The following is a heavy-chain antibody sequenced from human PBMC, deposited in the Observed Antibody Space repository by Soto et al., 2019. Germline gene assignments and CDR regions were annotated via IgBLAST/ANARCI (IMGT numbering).Heavy chain of an antibody. J-gene: IGHJ6*02. D-gene: IGHD6-13*01. CDR1: GGTFSSYA. CDR3: ARNRLSQLIYYYGMDV. CDR2: IIPIFGTA. V-gene: IGHV1-69*13. Sequence: GASLKVSCKASGGTFSSYAISWVRQAPGQGLEWMGGIIPIFGTANYAQKFQGRVTITADESTSTAYMELSSLRSEDTAVYYCARNRLSQLIYYYGMDVWGQGTTVTVSS.